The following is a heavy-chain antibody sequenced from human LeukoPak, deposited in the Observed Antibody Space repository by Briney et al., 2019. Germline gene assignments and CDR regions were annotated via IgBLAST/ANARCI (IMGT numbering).Heavy chain of an antibody. CDR1: GASMRDHY. D-gene: IGHD6-19*01. V-gene: IGHV4-59*11. CDR2: MYYMLNA. Sequence: SETLSLTCAVSGASMRDHYWTWIRQPPGKGLEWIGSMYYMLNANSYNPSLKSRVSISVDTPDNQFSLKLKSVTAADTAVYYCATSFRSGWGFDSWGQGILVALSS. CDR3: ATSFRSGWGFDS. J-gene: IGHJ4*02.